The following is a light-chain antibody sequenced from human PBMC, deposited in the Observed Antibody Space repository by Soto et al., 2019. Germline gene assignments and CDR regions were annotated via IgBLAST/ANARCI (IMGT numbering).Light chain of an antibody. CDR3: GSWDSSLSAYV. Sequence: VLTQPPSVSAAPGQKVTISCPGSSSNIGGNSVSWYQQLPGTAPKLLIYDDNKRPSGIPDRFSGSKSGTSATLGITGFQTGDEADYYCGSWDSSLSAYVFGTGTKVTVL. V-gene: IGLV1-51*01. CDR2: DDN. CDR1: SSNIGGNS. J-gene: IGLJ1*01.